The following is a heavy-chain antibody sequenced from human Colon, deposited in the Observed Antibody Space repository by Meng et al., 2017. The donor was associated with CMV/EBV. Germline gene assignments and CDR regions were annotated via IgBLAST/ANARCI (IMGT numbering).Heavy chain of an antibody. Sequence: GESLKISCAASGFTFSSYSMNWVRQAPGKGLEWVANINQDGTEKYYVDSVKGRFTIFRDNAKSSLYLQMNSLRAEDTAVYYCGGGGYQLDYWGQGSLVTVSS. CDR2: INQDGTEK. CDR3: GGGGYQLDY. V-gene: IGHV3-7*04. CDR1: GFTFSSYS. D-gene: IGHD3-22*01. J-gene: IGHJ4*02.